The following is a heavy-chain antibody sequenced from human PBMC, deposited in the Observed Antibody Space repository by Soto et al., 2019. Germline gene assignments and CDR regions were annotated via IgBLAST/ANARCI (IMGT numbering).Heavy chain of an antibody. V-gene: IGHV4-39*01. CDR1: GGSISSGSYY. D-gene: IGHD5-18*01. CDR2: IFYSGKT. J-gene: IGHJ6*02. CDR3: ATFCGYIYGLSYYYGMDV. Sequence: QWQLQESGPGLVKPSETLSLTCTVSGGSISSGSYYWGWIRQPPGKGLEWIGSIFYSGKTYYNPSLKRRVTMSVDTSTNQFSLKLSSVTAADTALYYCATFCGYIYGLSYYYGMDVWGQGTTVIVSS.